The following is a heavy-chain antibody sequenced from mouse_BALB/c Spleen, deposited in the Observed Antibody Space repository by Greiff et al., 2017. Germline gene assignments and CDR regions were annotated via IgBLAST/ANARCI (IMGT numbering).Heavy chain of an antibody. CDR1: GFDFSRYW. CDR2: INPDSSTI. D-gene: IGHD1-1*01. CDR3: ARPGYYGSSYWFAY. Sequence: EVQVVESGGGLVQPGGSLKLSCAASGFDFSRYWMSWVRQAPGKGLEWIGEINPDSSTINYTPSLKDKFIISRDNAKNTLYLQMSKVRSEDTALYYCARPGYYGSSYWFAYWGQGTLVTVSA. V-gene: IGHV4-1*02. J-gene: IGHJ3*01.